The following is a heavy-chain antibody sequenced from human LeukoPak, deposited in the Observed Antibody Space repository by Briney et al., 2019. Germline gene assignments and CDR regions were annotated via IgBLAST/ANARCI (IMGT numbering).Heavy chain of an antibody. D-gene: IGHD1-14*01. J-gene: IGHJ4*02. CDR3: ATQQGGNPAY. V-gene: IGHV3-73*01. Sequence: GGSPRLSCAASGFSFSDSPIHWVRQASGKGLEWVGRIRSKDQNSATAYAESVKGRFTISRDDSKNMAYLQMNSLRIEDTAVYYCATQQGGNPAYWGQGTLVTVSS. CDR2: IRSKDQNSAT. CDR1: GFSFSDSP.